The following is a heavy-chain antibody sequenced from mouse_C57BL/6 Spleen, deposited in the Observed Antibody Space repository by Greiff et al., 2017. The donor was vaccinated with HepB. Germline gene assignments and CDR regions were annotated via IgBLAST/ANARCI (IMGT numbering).Heavy chain of an antibody. V-gene: IGHV14-1*01. CDR1: GFNIKDYY. CDR3: TTSPTSWYLDD. D-gene: IGHD4-1*02. J-gene: IGHJ1*03. Sequence: EVQLQQSGAELVRPGASVKLSCTASGFNIKDYYMHWVKQRPEQGLEWIGRIDPEDGDTEYAQKFQGKATMTADTSSNTAYLQLSSLTSEDSAVYYCTTSPTSWYLDDWGTGTTVTVSS. CDR2: IDPEDGDT.